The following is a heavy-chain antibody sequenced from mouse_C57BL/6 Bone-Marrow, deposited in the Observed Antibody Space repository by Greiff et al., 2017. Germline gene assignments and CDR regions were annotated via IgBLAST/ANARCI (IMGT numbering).Heavy chain of an antibody. CDR3: ASPLLLF. J-gene: IGHJ2*01. D-gene: IGHD1-1*01. CDR1: GYTFTSYW. Sequence: VQLQQPGAELVKPGASVKLSCQASGYTFTSYWMHWVKQRPGQGLEWIGMIHPNSGSTNYHEKFKSKATLTVDKSASTAYMQLSSLKSGATAVYCCASPLLLFWGKGTTLTVSS. V-gene: IGHV1-64*01. CDR2: IHPNSGST.